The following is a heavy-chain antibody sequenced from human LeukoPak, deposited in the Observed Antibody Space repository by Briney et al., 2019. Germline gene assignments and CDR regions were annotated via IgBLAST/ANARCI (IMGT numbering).Heavy chain of an antibody. V-gene: IGHV3-23*01. Sequence: PGGSLRLSCAASGFTFSSYWMSWVRQAPGKGLEWVSAIRGSGDRTHYADSVKGRFTISRDNSKNTLYLQVNSLRAEDTAVYYCAKDSKIVGATFRSYHYMDVWGKGTAVTVSS. J-gene: IGHJ6*03. CDR2: IRGSGDRT. D-gene: IGHD1-26*01. CDR1: GFTFSSYW. CDR3: AKDSKIVGATFRSYHYMDV.